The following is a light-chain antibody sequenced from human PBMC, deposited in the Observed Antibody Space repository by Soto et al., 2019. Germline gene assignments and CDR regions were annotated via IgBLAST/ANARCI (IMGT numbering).Light chain of an antibody. Sequence: EIVMTQSPATLSVSPGERATLSCRASQSVSNNLAWYQQKPGQAPRLLIYGASTRATGIPARFGGSGSGTEFTLTISSLQSEDFAVYYCQQYNNWPPTFGQGTKVEIK. CDR2: GAS. CDR3: QQYNNWPPT. CDR1: QSVSNN. V-gene: IGKV3-15*01. J-gene: IGKJ1*01.